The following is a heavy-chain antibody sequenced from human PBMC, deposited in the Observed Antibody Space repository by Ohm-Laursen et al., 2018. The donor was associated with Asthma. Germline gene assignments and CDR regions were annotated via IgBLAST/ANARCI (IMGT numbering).Heavy chain of an antibody. CDR2: MNPNSGNT. Sequence: ASVKVSCKASGYTFTSYDINWVRQATGQGLEWMGWMNPNSGNTGYAQKFQGRVTMTRNTSISTAYMELSSLRSEDTAVYYCARVSRITIFGVVIPYNWFDPWGQGTLVTVSS. CDR1: GYTFTSYD. J-gene: IGHJ5*02. D-gene: IGHD3-3*01. CDR3: ARVSRITIFGVVIPYNWFDP. V-gene: IGHV1-8*01.